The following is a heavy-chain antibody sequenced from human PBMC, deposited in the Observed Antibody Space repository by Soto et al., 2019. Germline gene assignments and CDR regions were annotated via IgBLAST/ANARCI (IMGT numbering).Heavy chain of an antibody. D-gene: IGHD1-26*01. V-gene: IGHV1-18*01. CDR2: ISAYNGNT. Sequence: ASVKVSCKASGYTFTSYGISWVRQAPGQGLEWMGWISAYNGNTNYAQKLQGRVTMTTDTSTSTAYMELRSLRSDDTAVYYCARDYGRGGDYYYGMDVWGQGTTVTVSS. J-gene: IGHJ6*02. CDR1: GYTFTSYG. CDR3: ARDYGRGGDYYYGMDV.